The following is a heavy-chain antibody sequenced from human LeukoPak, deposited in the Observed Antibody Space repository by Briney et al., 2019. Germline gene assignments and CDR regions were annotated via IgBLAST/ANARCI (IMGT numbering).Heavy chain of an antibody. CDR2: ISSSSSTI. Sequence: TGGSLRLSCAASGFTFSSYAMSWVRQAPGKGLEWVSYISSSSSTIYYADSVKGRFTISRDNAKNSLYLQMNSLRAEDTAVYYCARGYSSGWYDYWGQGTLVTVSS. CDR1: GFTFSSYA. V-gene: IGHV3-48*01. D-gene: IGHD6-19*01. J-gene: IGHJ4*02. CDR3: ARGYSSGWYDY.